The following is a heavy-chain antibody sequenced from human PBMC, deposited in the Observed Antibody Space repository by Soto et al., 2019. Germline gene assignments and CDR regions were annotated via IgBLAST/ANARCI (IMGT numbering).Heavy chain of an antibody. D-gene: IGHD7-27*01. J-gene: IGHJ4*02. CDR3: ARKAWVRFDY. Sequence: PSETLSLTCAVSGDSISSSVWWTWVRQPPGKGLAWIGEVFHTGDTYFNPSLRSRVAMSVDKSTNEFSLKVTSVTAADTAIYYCARKAWVRFDYWGQGALVTVYS. CDR2: VFHTGDT. CDR1: GDSISSSVW. V-gene: IGHV4-4*02.